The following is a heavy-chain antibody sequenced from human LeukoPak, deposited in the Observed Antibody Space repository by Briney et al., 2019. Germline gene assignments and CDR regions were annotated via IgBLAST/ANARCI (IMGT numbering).Heavy chain of an antibody. D-gene: IGHD6-19*01. V-gene: IGHV3-74*01. CDR3: ARVFRVAVAGTDAFDI. CDR2: INSDGSST. J-gene: IGHJ3*02. Sequence: GGSLRLSCAASGFTFSSYWMHWVRQAPGKGLVWVSRINSDGSSTRYADSVKGRFTISRDNAKNTLYLQTNSLRAEDTAVYYCARVFRVAVAGTDAFDIWGQGTMVTVSS. CDR1: GFTFSSYW.